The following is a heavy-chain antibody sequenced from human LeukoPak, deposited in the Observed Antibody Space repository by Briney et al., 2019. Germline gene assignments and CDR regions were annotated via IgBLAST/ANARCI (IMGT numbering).Heavy chain of an antibody. CDR3: ARGIAAAGTY. V-gene: IGHV3-21*01. CDR2: ISSSSSYI. D-gene: IGHD6-13*01. J-gene: IGHJ4*02. CDR1: GFTFSSYS. Sequence: KSGGSLRLSCAASGFTFSSYSMNWVRQAPGKGLEWVSSISSSSSYIYYADSVKGRFTISRDNAKNSLYLQMNSLRAEDTAVYYCARGIAAAGTYWGQGTPVTVSS.